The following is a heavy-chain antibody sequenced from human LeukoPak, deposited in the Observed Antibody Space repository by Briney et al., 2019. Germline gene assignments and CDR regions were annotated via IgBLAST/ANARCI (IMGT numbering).Heavy chain of an antibody. CDR1: GGTFSSYA. Sequence: ASVKVSRKASGGTFSSYAISWVRQAPGQGLEWMGGIIPIFGTANYAQKFQGRVTITTDESSSTAYMELSSLRSEETAVYYCARDLSSHWFDPWGQGTLVTVSS. J-gene: IGHJ5*02. CDR2: IIPIFGTA. CDR3: ARDLSSHWFDP. D-gene: IGHD2-2*01. V-gene: IGHV1-69*05.